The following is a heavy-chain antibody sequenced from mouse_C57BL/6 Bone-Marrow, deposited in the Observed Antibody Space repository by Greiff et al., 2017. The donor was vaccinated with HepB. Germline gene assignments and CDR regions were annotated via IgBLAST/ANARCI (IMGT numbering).Heavy chain of an antibody. J-gene: IGHJ2*01. V-gene: IGHV14-4*01. Sequence: VQLQQSGAELVRPGASVKLSCTASGFNFKDDSMPWVKQRPEQGLEWIGWIDPESGDTEYASKFQGKATITTDTSYNTAYLQLSSLTSEDTAVYYGTAEDALSDFGGRGTALTVSS. CDR1: GFNFKDDS. CDR2: IDPESGDT. CDR3: TAEDALSDF.